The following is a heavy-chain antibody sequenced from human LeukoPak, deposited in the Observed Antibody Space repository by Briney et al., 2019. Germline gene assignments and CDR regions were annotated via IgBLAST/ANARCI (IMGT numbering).Heavy chain of an antibody. J-gene: IGHJ4*02. Sequence: SVKVSCKASGGTFSSYAISWVRQAPGHGLEWMGGIIPIFGTANYAQKFQGRVTITADESTSTAYMELSSLRSEDTAVYYCAIHYYDSSQFDYWGQGTLVTVSS. CDR3: AIHYYDSSQFDY. D-gene: IGHD3-22*01. CDR2: IIPIFGTA. CDR1: GGTFSSYA. V-gene: IGHV1-69*13.